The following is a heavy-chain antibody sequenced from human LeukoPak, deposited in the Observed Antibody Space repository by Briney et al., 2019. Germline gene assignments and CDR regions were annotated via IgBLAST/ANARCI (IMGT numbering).Heavy chain of an antibody. D-gene: IGHD3-16*01. J-gene: IGHJ2*01. CDR1: GLTVSSND. Sequence: LSGGSLRLSCAASGLTVSSNDMSWVRQAPGKGLEWVSVIYAGGRIDFATSVKGRFTISRDNSKNTLYLQMNTLRDEDTAMYYCASLMGGGQQPTGYFVLGGGAPLVIVSS. CDR3: ASLMGGGQQPTGYFVL. CDR2: IYAGGRI. V-gene: IGHV3-66*01.